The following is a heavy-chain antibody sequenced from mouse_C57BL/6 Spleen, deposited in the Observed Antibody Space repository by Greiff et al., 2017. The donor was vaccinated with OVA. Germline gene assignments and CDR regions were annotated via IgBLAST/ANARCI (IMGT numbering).Heavy chain of an antibody. CDR1: GYTFTSYW. CDR3: AGSSLQRSAMDY. CDR2: IYPSDSET. D-gene: IGHD2-10*01. J-gene: IGHJ4*01. V-gene: IGHV1-61*01. Sequence: VQLQQPGAELVRPGSSVKLSCKASGYTFTSYWMDWVKQRPGQGLEWIGNIYPSDSETHYNQKFKDKATLTVDKSSSTAYMQLSSLTSEDSAVYYCAGSSLQRSAMDYWGQGTSVTVSS.